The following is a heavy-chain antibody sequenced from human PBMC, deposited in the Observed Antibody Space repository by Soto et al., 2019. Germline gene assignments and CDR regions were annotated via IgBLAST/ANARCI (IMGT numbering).Heavy chain of an antibody. CDR1: GGTLSNYA. Sequence: QVQLVQSGAEVKKPGSSVKVSCKASGGTLSNYAISWVRQAPGQGLEWMGGIIPMFGTANYAQKFQGRVTITADESTSTAYMELSSLRSEDTAVYYCAAHFHWGPYYHYYGMDVWGQGTTVTVSS. J-gene: IGHJ6*02. V-gene: IGHV1-69*12. CDR2: IIPMFGTA. D-gene: IGHD7-27*01. CDR3: AAHFHWGPYYHYYGMDV.